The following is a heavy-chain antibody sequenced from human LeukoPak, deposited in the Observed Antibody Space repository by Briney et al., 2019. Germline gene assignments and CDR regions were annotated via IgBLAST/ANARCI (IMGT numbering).Heavy chain of an antibody. CDR3: ARDGSISSWAIDY. CDR1: GVSFSGNY. Sequence: SETLSLTCAVHGVSFSGNYWSWIRQSPEKGLEWIGSIWHSGSTYYNPSLKSRVTISLDTSKNQFSLKLTSVTAADTAVYHCARDGSISSWAIDYWGQGTLVTVSS. V-gene: IGHV4-34*01. J-gene: IGHJ4*02. CDR2: IWHSGST. D-gene: IGHD6-13*01.